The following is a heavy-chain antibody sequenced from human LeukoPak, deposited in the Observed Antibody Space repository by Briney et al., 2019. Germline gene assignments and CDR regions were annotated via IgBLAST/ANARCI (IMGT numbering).Heavy chain of an antibody. D-gene: IGHD5-12*01. CDR3: ARVSRRGYSGYYYYYMDV. CDR2: IYTSGST. V-gene: IGHV4-4*07. CDR1: GGSISGYY. J-gene: IGHJ6*03. Sequence: SETLSLTCTVSGGSISGYYWSWIRQPAGKGLEWIGRIYTSGSTNYNPSLKSRVTMSVDTSKNQFSPQLSSVTAADTAVYYCARVSRRGYSGYYYYYMDVWGKGTTVTVSS.